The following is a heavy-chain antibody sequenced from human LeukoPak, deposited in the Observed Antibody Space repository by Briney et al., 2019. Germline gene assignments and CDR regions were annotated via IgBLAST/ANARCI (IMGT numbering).Heavy chain of an antibody. CDR1: GFTFSSYA. J-gene: IGHJ3*02. V-gene: IGHV3-23*01. CDR3: ARGRSGTFDI. Sequence: PGGSLRLSCAASGFTFSSYAMSWVRQAPGKGLEWFSAISGGSGSDTYYADAVKGRFTISRDNSKTTLYLQMNSLRAEDTAVYYCARGRSGTFDIWGQGTMVTVSS. CDR2: ISGGSGSDT.